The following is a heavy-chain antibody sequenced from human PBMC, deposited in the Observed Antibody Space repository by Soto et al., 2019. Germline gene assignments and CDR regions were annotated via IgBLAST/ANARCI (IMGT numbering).Heavy chain of an antibody. CDR1: GFTLSSCE. CDR2: INSDGVTI. CDR3: ARDKGERVAYGMDV. V-gene: IGHV3-48*03. D-gene: IGHD3-16*01. Sequence: VQLVESGGGLVQPGGSLKLSCTVSGFTLSSCEMNWVRQAPGKGLEWVSYINSDGVTIYADSVKGRFTISRDNAQNSLFLQMNSLRAEDTALYYCARDKGERVAYGMDVWGQGTTVTVSS. J-gene: IGHJ6*02.